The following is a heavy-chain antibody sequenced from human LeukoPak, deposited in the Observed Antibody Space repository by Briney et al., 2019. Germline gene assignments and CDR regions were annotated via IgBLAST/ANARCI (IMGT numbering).Heavy chain of an antibody. Sequence: PGGSLRLSCAASGLTFSSYAMSWVRQAPGKGLEWVSAISGSGGSTYYADSVKGRFTISRDNSKNTLYLQMNSLRAEDTAVYYCAKDSRNRMVATSFNDYWGQGTLVTVSS. CDR2: ISGSGGST. CDR3: AKDSRNRMVATSFNDY. V-gene: IGHV3-23*01. CDR1: GLTFSSYA. D-gene: IGHD5-12*01. J-gene: IGHJ4*02.